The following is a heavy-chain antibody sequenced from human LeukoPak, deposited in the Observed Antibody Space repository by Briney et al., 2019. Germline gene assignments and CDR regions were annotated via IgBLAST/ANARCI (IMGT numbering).Heavy chain of an antibody. Sequence: ASVKVSCKASGSTFTRYYIHWVRQAPGQGLDWMGMINPSSGSTRFAQMFQDRVTMTRDTSTSTAYMELRSLRSDDTAVYYCARDPEGLYYFDYWGQGTLVTVSS. V-gene: IGHV1-46*01. CDR3: ARDPEGLYYFDY. CDR2: INPSSGST. J-gene: IGHJ4*02. CDR1: GSTFTRYY.